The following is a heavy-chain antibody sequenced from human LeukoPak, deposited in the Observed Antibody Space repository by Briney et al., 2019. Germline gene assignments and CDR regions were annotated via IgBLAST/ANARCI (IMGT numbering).Heavy chain of an antibody. CDR2: ISSNGGST. D-gene: IGHD2-8*01. CDR1: GFTFSSYA. J-gene: IGHJ4*02. CDR3: ARGIGRASHTKNFDY. V-gene: IGHV3-64*01. Sequence: QPGGSLRLSCAASGFTFSSYAMHWVRQAPGKGLEYVSAISSNGGSTYYANSVKGRFTISRDNSKNTLYLQMGSLRAEDMAVYYCARGIGRASHTKNFDYWGQGTLVTVSS.